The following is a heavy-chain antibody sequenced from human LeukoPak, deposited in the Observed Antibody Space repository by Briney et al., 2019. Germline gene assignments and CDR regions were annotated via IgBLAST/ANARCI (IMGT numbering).Heavy chain of an antibody. Sequence: SETLSLTCTVSGGSISSYYWSWIRQPPGKGLEWIRYIYYSGSTNYTPSLKSRVTISVDTSKNQFSLKLSSVTAADTAVYYCARVTRVVPAAISGLNWFDPWGQGTLVTVSS. CDR1: GGSISSYY. CDR2: IYYSGST. CDR3: ARVTRVVPAAISGLNWFDP. J-gene: IGHJ5*02. D-gene: IGHD2-2*02. V-gene: IGHV4-59*01.